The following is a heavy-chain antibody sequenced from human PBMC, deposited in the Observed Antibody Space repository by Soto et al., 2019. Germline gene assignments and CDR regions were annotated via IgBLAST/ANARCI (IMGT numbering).Heavy chain of an antibody. D-gene: IGHD5-18*01. CDR1: GFTFSSYT. V-gene: IGHV3-23*01. CDR3: AKAGGNSYGYQYVDY. Sequence: GGSLRLSCAASGFTFSSYTMSWVRQAPGKGLEWVSGISGNGGETNYGDSVKGRFTISRDNSKNTLFLQMNSLRAEDTAIYHCAKAGGNSYGYQYVDYWGQGILVTVSS. J-gene: IGHJ4*02. CDR2: ISGNGGET.